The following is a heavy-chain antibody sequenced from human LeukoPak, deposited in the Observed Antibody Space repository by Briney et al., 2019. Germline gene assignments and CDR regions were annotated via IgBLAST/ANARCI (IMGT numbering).Heavy chain of an antibody. V-gene: IGHV4-30-4*01. Sequence: SQNLSLTCTVSGGSISSDDYYWGWLRQPPGKGLEWIAYIYYSGSTYYNQSLKSRVTLSVDTSKNQFSLNLSSVTAADTAVYYCNYYGSGSPDAFGIWGQGTMVTVSS. CDR1: GGSISSDDYY. D-gene: IGHD3-10*01. J-gene: IGHJ3*02. CDR2: IYYSGST. CDR3: NYYGSGSPDAFGI.